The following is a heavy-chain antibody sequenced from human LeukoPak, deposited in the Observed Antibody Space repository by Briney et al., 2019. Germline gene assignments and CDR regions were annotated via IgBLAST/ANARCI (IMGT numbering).Heavy chain of an antibody. CDR3: ARDIVVPTSSRGAFDI. J-gene: IGHJ3*02. CDR2: IRSDESDK. V-gene: IGHV3-30*02. Sequence: PGGSLRLSCAASGFTFNYYGMHWVRQVPGKGLEWVTFIRSDESDKYYADSVKGRFTISRDNSKNTLYLQMNSLRAEDTAVYYCARDIVVPTSSRGAFDIWGQGTMVTVSS. D-gene: IGHD2-21*01. CDR1: GFTFNYYG.